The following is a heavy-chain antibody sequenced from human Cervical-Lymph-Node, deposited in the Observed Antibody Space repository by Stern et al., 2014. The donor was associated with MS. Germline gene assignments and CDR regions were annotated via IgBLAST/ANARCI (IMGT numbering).Heavy chain of an antibody. Sequence: QVQLVQSGGGVVQPGRSLRLSCAASGFTFSSYGMHWVRQAPGKGLEWVAVISYDVNNKYYADSVKGRFTISRDNSKNTLYLQMNSLRAEDTAVYYCAKEQEEGLRRIYYYYYGMDVWGQGTTVTVSS. CDR1: GFTFSSYG. V-gene: IGHV3-30*18. D-gene: IGHD2-21*02. CDR3: AKEQEEGLRRIYYYYYGMDV. CDR2: ISYDVNNK. J-gene: IGHJ6*02.